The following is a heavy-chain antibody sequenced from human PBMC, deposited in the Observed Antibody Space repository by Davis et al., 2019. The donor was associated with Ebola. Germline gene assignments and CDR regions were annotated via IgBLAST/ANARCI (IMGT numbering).Heavy chain of an antibody. J-gene: IGHJ4*02. CDR2: IGSDT. D-gene: IGHD3-10*01. CDR1: GFPFTSYW. CDR3: VRQWFGETD. Sequence: GGSLRLSCAASGFPFTSYWMHWVRQVPGKGLEWVANIGSDTHYADSVKGRFTISRDNAKNSLYLQMNSLRDEDTAVYYCVRQWFGETDWGQGTLVTVSS. V-gene: IGHV3-48*02.